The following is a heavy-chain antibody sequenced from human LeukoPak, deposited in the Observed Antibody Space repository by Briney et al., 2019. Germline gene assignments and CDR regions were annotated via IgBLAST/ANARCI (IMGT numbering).Heavy chain of an antibody. Sequence: SETLSLTCTVSGGSINNFYWSWIRQPPGKGLEWIGYIFYSGSTNYNPSLESRVTISIDTSKNQFSLKLSSVTAADTAVYYCARQMGWVGYSSSPRGDYYYGMDVWGQGTTVTVSS. CDR1: GGSINNFY. V-gene: IGHV4-59*08. CDR3: ARQMGWVGYSSSPRGDYYYGMDV. D-gene: IGHD6-13*01. CDR2: IFYSGST. J-gene: IGHJ6*02.